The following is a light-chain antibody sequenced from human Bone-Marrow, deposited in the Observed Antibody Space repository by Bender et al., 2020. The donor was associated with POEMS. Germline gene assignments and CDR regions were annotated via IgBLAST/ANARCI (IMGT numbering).Light chain of an antibody. CDR2: KDS. CDR1: ALPKQY. Sequence: SYELTQPPSVSVSPGQTARITCSGDALPKQYAYWYQQKPGQAPVLVIYKDSERPSGIPERFSGSSSGTTVTLTINGAQVEDEADYYCFSTADNNLGIFGGGTKLTVL. J-gene: IGLJ2*01. CDR3: FSTADNNLGI. V-gene: IGLV3-27*01.